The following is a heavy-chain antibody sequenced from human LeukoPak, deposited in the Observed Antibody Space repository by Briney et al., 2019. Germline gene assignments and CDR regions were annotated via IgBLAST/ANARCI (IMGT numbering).Heavy chain of an antibody. CDR1: GFTFSSYS. CDR3: VRYCSSTSCYGLYYYYYGMDV. D-gene: IGHD2-2*01. V-gene: IGHV3-21*01. CDR2: ISSSSSYI. J-gene: IGHJ6*02. Sequence: GGSLRLSCAASGFTFSSYSMNWVRQAPGKGLEWVSSISSSSSYIYYADSVKGRFTISRDNAKNSLYLQMNSLRAEDTAVYYCVRYCSSTSCYGLYYYYYGMDVWGQGTTVTVSS.